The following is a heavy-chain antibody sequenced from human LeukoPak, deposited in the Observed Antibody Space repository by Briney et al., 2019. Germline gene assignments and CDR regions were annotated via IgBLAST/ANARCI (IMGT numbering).Heavy chain of an antibody. Sequence: PGGSLRLSCAASGFTFSGFAMSWVRQAPGKGLEWVSSISGSGGSTYYADSVKGRFTISRDTSKNTLFLQMNSLRAEDTAVYYCARVGIGGAYYNDYWGQGTLVTVPS. CDR3: ARVGIGGAYYNDY. V-gene: IGHV3-23*01. D-gene: IGHD3-22*01. J-gene: IGHJ4*02. CDR1: GFTFSGFA. CDR2: ISGSGGST.